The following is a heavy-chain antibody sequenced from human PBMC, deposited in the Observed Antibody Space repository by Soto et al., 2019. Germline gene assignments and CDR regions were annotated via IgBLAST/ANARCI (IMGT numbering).Heavy chain of an antibody. CDR3: ARDPSGHSPLYRFVP. J-gene: IGHJ5*02. D-gene: IGHD1-26*01. Sequence: QVQLQESGPGLVKPSETLSLTCSVSGDSISRNYWGWIRQPPGKGLEWVGSISYSGSTFYNPSLMHRVTISTDPYKNHLALRLTSVTAADTGVYYCARDPSGHSPLYRFVPWGQGTLVTVSS. CDR2: ISYSGST. V-gene: IGHV4-59*01. CDR1: GDSISRNY.